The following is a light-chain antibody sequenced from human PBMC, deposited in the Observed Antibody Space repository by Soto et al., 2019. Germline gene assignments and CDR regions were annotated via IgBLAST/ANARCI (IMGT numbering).Light chain of an antibody. CDR3: QSYDSPNYV. CDR2: GNS. J-gene: IGLJ1*01. V-gene: IGLV1-40*01. CDR1: SSNIGAGYD. Sequence: QSVLPQPPSVSGAPGQRVTISCTGSSSNIGAGYDVHWYQQLPGTAPKLLIYGNSNRPSGVPDRFSGSKSGTSASLAITGLQAEDEADYYCQSYDSPNYVVGTGTKLTVL.